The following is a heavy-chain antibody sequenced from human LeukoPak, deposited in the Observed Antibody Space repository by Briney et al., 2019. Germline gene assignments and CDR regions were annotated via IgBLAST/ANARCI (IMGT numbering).Heavy chain of an antibody. V-gene: IGHV4-39*01. CDR1: GGSISSGGYY. J-gene: IGHJ6*02. Sequence: SETLSLTCTVSGGSISSGGYYWGWIRQPPGKGLEWIGSIYYSGSTYYNPSLKSRVTISVDTSKNQFSLKLSSVTAADTAVYYCARPPITIFDGMDVWGQGTTVTVSS. D-gene: IGHD3-3*01. CDR2: IYYSGST. CDR3: ARPPITIFDGMDV.